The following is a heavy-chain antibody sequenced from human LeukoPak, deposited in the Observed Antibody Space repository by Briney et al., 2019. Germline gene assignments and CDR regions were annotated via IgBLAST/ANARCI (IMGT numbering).Heavy chain of an antibody. Sequence: GGSLRLSCAASGFTLSSYSMNWVRQAPGKGLEWVSYVDSSSRTIYYTDSAKGRFTISRDNAKNSLYLHMSSLRVEDTAVYYCTRAGFGRYGTDVWGQGTTVTVSS. CDR3: TRAGFGRYGTDV. V-gene: IGHV3-48*01. CDR1: GFTLSSYS. J-gene: IGHJ6*02. D-gene: IGHD3-10*01. CDR2: VDSSSRTI.